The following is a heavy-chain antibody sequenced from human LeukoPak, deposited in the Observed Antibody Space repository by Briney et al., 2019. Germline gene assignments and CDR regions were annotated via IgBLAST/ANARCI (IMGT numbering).Heavy chain of an antibody. CDR1: GYSISSGYY. Sequence: PSETLSLTCAVSGYSISSGYYWGWIRQPPGKGLEWIGSIYHSGSTYYNPSLKSRVTISVDTSKNQFSLKLSSVTAADTAVYYCARQDSKTYSSGWYYFDYCGQGTLVTVSS. D-gene: IGHD6-19*01. J-gene: IGHJ4*02. V-gene: IGHV4-38-2*01. CDR2: IYHSGST. CDR3: ARQDSKTYSSGWYYFDY.